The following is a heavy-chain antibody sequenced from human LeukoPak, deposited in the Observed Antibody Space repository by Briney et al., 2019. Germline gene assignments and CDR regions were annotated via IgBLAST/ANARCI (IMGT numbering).Heavy chain of an antibody. CDR3: TREIAVAGTLGY. CDR1: GFTSGDYT. J-gene: IGHJ4*02. D-gene: IGHD6-19*01. CDR2: IRSKTYGGTT. Sequence: GGSLTPSCTASGFTSGDYTMNWVRQAPGKGLARLGFIRSKTYGGTTEYAASVKGRFTISRDDSKSIAYLQMNSLKTEDTAVYYCTREIAVAGTLGYWGQGTLVTVSS. V-gene: IGHV3-49*04.